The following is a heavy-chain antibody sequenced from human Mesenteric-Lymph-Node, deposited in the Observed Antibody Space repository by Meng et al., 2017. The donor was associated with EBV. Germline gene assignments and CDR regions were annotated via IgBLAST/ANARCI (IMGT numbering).Heavy chain of an antibody. Sequence: QRPESCSGLWNTSTTPSLPVAGSGGSVSSGGDSWSWIRQPPGKGLEWIGYIYHFGSPNYNPSLKSRVTISVDRSKNQFSLNLTSMTAADTAVYYCARRGIAEGFDFWGQGTLVTVSS. CDR3: ARRGIAEGFDF. CDR1: GGSVSSGGDS. CDR2: IYHFGSP. J-gene: IGHJ4*02. V-gene: IGHV4-30-2*01.